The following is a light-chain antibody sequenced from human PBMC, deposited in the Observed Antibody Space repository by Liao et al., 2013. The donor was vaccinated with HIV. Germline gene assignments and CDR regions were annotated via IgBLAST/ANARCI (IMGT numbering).Light chain of an antibody. CDR2: QDT. J-gene: IGLJ3*02. Sequence: SYELTQPPSVSVSPGQTASISCSGDNLGEKSASWYQQKPGQSPVLVIYQDTKRPSGIPERFSGSNSGNTATLTISGTQAMDEADYYCQAWDSSTWVFGGGTKLTVL. V-gene: IGLV3-1*01. CDR3: QAWDSSTWV. CDR1: NLGEKS.